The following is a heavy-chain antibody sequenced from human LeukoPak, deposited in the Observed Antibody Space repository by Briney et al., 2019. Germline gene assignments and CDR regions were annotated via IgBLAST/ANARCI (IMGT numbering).Heavy chain of an antibody. V-gene: IGHV3-74*01. CDR1: GFIFTDYW. CDR3: AKADYYGSGRGEAFDI. Sequence: GGSLRLSCAASGFIFTDYWMHWVRQGPGEELVWVARISGDGRATTYADSVKGRFTISRDNAKNSLYLQMNSLRAEDTALYYCAKADYYGSGRGEAFDIWGQGTMVTVSS. J-gene: IGHJ3*02. D-gene: IGHD3-10*01. CDR2: ISGDGRAT.